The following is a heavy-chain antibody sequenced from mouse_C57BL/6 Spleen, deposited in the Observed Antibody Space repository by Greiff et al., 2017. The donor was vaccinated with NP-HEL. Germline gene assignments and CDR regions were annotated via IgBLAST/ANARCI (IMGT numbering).Heavy chain of an antibody. Sequence: QVQLQQPGTELVKPGASVKLSCTASGYTFNSYWMHWVKQRPGQGLEWIGNINPSNGGTNYYEKFTSKATLTVANSSSTAYMQLSSLTSEDSAVYDSAREGSWDRGWYDEVWGTGTTVTVSS. CDR1: GYTFNSYW. D-gene: IGHD4-1*01. J-gene: IGHJ1*03. CDR2: INPSNGGT. V-gene: IGHV1-53*01. CDR3: AREGSWDRGWYDEV.